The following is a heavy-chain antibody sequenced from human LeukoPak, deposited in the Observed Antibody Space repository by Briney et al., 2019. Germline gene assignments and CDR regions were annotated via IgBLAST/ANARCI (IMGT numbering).Heavy chain of an antibody. CDR3: ARGDFDY. CDR1: GFTFSSYW. V-gene: IGHV3-53*01. Sequence: GGSLRLSCAASGFTFSSYWMSWVRQAPGKGLEWVSIAFSDGRTFYADSVKGRFTISRDSSKNTVFLQMNSLRAEGTAVYYCARGDFDYWGQGTLVTVSS. J-gene: IGHJ4*02. CDR2: AFSDGRT.